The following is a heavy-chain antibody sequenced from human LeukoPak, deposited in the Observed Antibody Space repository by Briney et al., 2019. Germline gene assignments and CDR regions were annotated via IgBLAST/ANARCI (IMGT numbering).Heavy chain of an antibody. D-gene: IGHD2-2*02. CDR3: AKADCTSSSCYTIDS. Sequence: GGSLRLSCAASGFTVSSNYMSWVRQAPGKGLEWVSVISGSGGSTYYADSGKGRFTISRDNSKNTVYLQMSSLRAEDTAVYYCAKADCTSSSCYTIDSWGQGTLVTVSS. CDR2: ISGSGGST. V-gene: IGHV3-23*01. J-gene: IGHJ4*02. CDR1: GFTVSSNY.